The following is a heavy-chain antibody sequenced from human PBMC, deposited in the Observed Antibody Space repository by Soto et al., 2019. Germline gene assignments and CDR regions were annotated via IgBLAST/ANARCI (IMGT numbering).Heavy chain of an antibody. D-gene: IGHD1-1*01. CDR3: ARRAGTIYYYYMDV. Sequence: SETLSLTCTVSSGSISSYYWSWIRQPPGKGLEWIGYIYYSGSTNYNPSLKSRVTISVDTSKNQFSLKLSSVTAADTAVYYCARRAGTIYYYYMDVWGKGTTVTVSS. CDR2: IYYSGST. J-gene: IGHJ6*03. CDR1: SGSISSYY. V-gene: IGHV4-59*08.